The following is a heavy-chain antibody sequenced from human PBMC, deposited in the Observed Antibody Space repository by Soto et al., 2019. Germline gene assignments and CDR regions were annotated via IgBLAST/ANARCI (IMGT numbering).Heavy chain of an antibody. CDR2: ISYDGSNK. CDR1: GFTCSSYG. J-gene: IGHJ3*02. V-gene: IGHV3-30*18. D-gene: IGHD6-13*01. CDR3: AKDDSSSWYDAFDI. Sequence: GGSLRLSCAASGFTCSSYGMHWVRQAPGKGLEWVAVISYDGSNKYYADSVKGRFTISRDNSKNTLYLQMNSLRAEDTAVYYCAKDDSSSWYDAFDIWGQGTMVTVSS.